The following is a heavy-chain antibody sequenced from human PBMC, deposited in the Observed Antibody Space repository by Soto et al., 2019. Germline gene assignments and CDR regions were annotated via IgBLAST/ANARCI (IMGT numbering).Heavy chain of an antibody. CDR3: AREAGDCSSPSGSPFAY. Sequence: GASVKVSGKASGYTVTSYDINWVRQATGQGLEWMGWMNPNSGNTGYAQKFQGRVTMTRNTSISTAYRELSSLRSEDTAVYYCAREAGDCSSPSGSPFAYWGKGTLVTVSS. CDR2: MNPNSGNT. J-gene: IGHJ4*02. V-gene: IGHV1-8*01. CDR1: GYTVTSYD. D-gene: IGHD2-2*01.